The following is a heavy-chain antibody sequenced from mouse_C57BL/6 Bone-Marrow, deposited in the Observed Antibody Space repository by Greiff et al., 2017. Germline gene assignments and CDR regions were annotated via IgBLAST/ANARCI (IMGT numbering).Heavy chain of an antibody. CDR3: ARLYYDYDGFAY. Sequence: QVQLQQSGAELARPGASVKMSCKASGYTFTSYTMHWVKQRPVQGLEWIGYINPSSGYTKYNQKFKDKATLTADKSSSTAYMQLSSLTSEDSAVYYCARLYYDYDGFAYWGQGTLVTVSA. D-gene: IGHD2-4*01. J-gene: IGHJ3*01. CDR2: INPSSGYT. CDR1: GYTFTSYT. V-gene: IGHV1-4*01.